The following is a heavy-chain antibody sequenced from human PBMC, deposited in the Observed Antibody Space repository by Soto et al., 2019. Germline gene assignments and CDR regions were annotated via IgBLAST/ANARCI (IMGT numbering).Heavy chain of an antibody. J-gene: IGHJ2*01. Sequence: GGSLRLSCAASGFTFSSYGMHWVRQAPGKGLEWVAVISYDGSNKYYADSVKGRFTISRDNSKNTLYLQMNSLRAEDTAVYYCAKLFSWGRSPTPDDLWGRGTLVTVSS. V-gene: IGHV3-30*18. CDR3: AKLFSWGRSPTPDDL. CDR1: GFTFSSYG. D-gene: IGHD3-16*01. CDR2: ISYDGSNK.